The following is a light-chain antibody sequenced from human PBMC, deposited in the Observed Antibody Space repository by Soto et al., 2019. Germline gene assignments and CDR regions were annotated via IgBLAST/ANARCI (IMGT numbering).Light chain of an antibody. J-gene: IGKJ4*01. CDR3: QQLRMYPST. Sequence: EIVMTQSPPTLSVSPGERATLSCRASQSVGSKLAWYQQRPGQAPRLLIYDASNRATGIPARFSGSGSGTDFALTITSLQAEDFATYYCQQLRMYPSTFGGGTKVDIK. V-gene: IGKV3D-15*01. CDR1: QSVGSK. CDR2: DAS.